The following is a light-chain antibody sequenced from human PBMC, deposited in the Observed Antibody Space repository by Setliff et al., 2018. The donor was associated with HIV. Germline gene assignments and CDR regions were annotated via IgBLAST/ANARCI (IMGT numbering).Light chain of an antibody. Sequence: QSALTQPASVSGSPGQSITISCTGTSSDVGAYDYVSWYQQHPGKAPKLMLYHVSNRPSGVSNRFSGSKSGNTASLTISGLQAEDEADYYCSSYRSTNTRAFGGGTKVTVL. CDR3: SSYRSTNTRA. CDR1: SSDVGAYDY. CDR2: HVS. V-gene: IGLV2-14*03. J-gene: IGLJ2*01.